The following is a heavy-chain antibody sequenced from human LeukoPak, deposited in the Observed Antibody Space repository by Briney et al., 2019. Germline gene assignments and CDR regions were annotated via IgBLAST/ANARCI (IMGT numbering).Heavy chain of an antibody. V-gene: IGHV3-48*04. CDR1: GFTFSSYG. D-gene: IGHD3-10*02. CDR3: AELGITMIGGV. J-gene: IGHJ6*04. Sequence: GGSLRLSCAASGFTFSSYGMSWVRQAPGKGLEWVSYISSSGSAIYYADSVKGRFTISRDNAKNSLYLQMNSLRAEDTAVYYCAELGITMIGGVWGKGTTVTISS. CDR2: ISSSGSAI.